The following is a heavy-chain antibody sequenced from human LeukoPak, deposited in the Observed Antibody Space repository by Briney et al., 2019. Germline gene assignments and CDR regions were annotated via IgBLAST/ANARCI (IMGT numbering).Heavy chain of an antibody. CDR1: GFMFSSYA. CDR2: ISYDGSNK. D-gene: IGHD2-2*01. CDR3: ARDGGYCSSTSCQIDY. V-gene: IGHV3-30-3*01. Sequence: GGSLRLSCAASGFMFSSYALHWVRQAPGKGLEWVAVISYDGSNKYYADSVRGRFTISRDNSKNTLYLQMNSLRAEDTAVYYCARDGGYCSSTSCQIDYWGQGTLVTVSS. J-gene: IGHJ4*02.